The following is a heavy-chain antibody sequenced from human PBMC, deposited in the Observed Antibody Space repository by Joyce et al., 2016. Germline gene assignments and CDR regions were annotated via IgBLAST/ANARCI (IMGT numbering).Heavy chain of an antibody. J-gene: IGHJ4*02. CDR1: GYTFTGFY. Sequence: VHLVQSGAEVKEPGASVTVSCKASGYTFTGFYVHWVRQAPGQGLEWMGMINTMSGGTNYAQKFQGRVTLTRDTAANTHYMELTSLTSDDTAVFYCARDLTGSGWYYFDHWGQGTLVTVSS. CDR3: ARDLTGSGWYYFDH. CDR2: INTMSGGT. V-gene: IGHV1-46*01. D-gene: IGHD6-19*01.